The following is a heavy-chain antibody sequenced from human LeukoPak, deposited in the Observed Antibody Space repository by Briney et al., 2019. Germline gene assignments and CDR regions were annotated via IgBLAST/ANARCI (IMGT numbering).Heavy chain of an antibody. V-gene: IGHV4-34*01. D-gene: IGHD3-16*01. CDR2: INHSGST. CDR1: GGSISSYY. Sequence: SETLSLTCTVSGGSISSYYWSWIRQPPGKGLEWIGEINHSGSTNYNPSLKSRVTISVDTSKNQFSLKLSSVTAADTAVYYCARVASTFYYYGMDVWGQGTTVTVSS. CDR3: ARVASTFYYYGMDV. J-gene: IGHJ6*02.